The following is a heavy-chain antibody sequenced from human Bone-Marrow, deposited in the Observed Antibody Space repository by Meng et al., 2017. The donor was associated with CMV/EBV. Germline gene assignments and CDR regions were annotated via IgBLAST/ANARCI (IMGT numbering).Heavy chain of an antibody. V-gene: IGHV3-30-3*01. CDR3: ARDLFKYGDDVPFDY. J-gene: IGHJ4*02. Sequence: SGFTFRSYAMHWVRQAPGKGLEWVAVISYDGSNKYYADSVKGRFTISRDNSKNTLYLQMNSLRAEDTTVYYCARDLFKYGDDVPFDYWGQGTLVTVSS. D-gene: IGHD4-17*01. CDR2: ISYDGSNK. CDR1: GFTFRSYA.